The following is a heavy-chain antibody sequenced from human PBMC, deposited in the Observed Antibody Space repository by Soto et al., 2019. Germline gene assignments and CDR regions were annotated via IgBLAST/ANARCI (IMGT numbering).Heavy chain of an antibody. CDR1: GYTFTSYG. CDR2: ISAYNGNT. V-gene: IGHV1-18*01. CDR3: ARTKSYSSSWFLLHDFDY. Sequence: ASVKVSCKASGYTFTSYGISWVRQAPGQGLEWMGWISAYNGNTNYAQKLQGRVTMTTDASTSTAYMELSSLRSEDTAVYYCARTKSYSSSWFLLHDFDYWGQGTLVTVSS. J-gene: IGHJ4*02. D-gene: IGHD6-13*01.